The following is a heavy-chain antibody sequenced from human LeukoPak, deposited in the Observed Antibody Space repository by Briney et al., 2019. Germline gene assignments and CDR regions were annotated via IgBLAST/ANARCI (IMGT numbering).Heavy chain of an antibody. J-gene: IGHJ4*02. D-gene: IGHD2-2*01. CDR1: GSTFSNYG. Sequence: GGSLRLSCAASGSTFSNYGMSWVRQAPGKGLEWVSAISGSGVTTYYADSVKGRFTISRDNSKHTLYLQMNSLRAEDTAVYYCSKWKAIVLVPAARSPIDYWGQGTLVTVSS. V-gene: IGHV3-23*01. CDR2: ISGSGVTT. CDR3: SKWKAIVLVPAARSPIDY.